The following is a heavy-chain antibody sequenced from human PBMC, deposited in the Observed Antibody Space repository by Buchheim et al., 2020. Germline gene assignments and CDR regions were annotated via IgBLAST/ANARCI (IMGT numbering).Heavy chain of an antibody. CDR2: MDPGGGSE. D-gene: IGHD1-26*01. J-gene: IGHJ4*02. Sequence: QVHLVQSGAEVKKPGASVRVSCKASGNTFSSHHVHWVRQAPGQGLEWLGIMDPGGGSEINAQNFQGRVTMTRDKATSPVYMELSSLTSDDTAVYFCARGADSATFYPPDYWGQGTL. CDR3: ARGADSATFYPPDY. CDR1: GNTFSSHH. V-gene: IGHV1-46*03.